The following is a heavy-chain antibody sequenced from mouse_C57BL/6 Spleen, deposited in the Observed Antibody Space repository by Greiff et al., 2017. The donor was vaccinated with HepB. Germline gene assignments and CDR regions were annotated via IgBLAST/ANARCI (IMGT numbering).Heavy chain of an antibody. J-gene: IGHJ3*01. D-gene: IGHD2-3*01. Sequence: QVQLQQPGAELVKPGASVKMSCKASGYTFTSYWITWVKQRPGQGLEWIGDIYPGSGSTNYNEKFKSKATLTVDTSSSTAYMQLSSLTSEDSAVYYCARFYDGCYDWFAYWGQGTLVTVSA. CDR3: ARFYDGCYDWFAY. CDR2: IYPGSGST. V-gene: IGHV1-55*01. CDR1: GYTFTSYW.